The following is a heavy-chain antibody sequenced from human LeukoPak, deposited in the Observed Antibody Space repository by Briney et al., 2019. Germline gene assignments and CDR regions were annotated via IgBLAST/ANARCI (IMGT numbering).Heavy chain of an antibody. CDR3: ARDGYCSGGSCYGSYFDY. CDR2: IKQDGSEK. V-gene: IGHV3-7*01. CDR1: GFTLSSYW. Sequence: GGSLRLSCAASGFTLSSYWMSWVRQAPGKGLEWVANIKQDGSEKYYVDSVKGRFTISRDNAKNSLYLQMNSLRAEDTAVYYCARDGYCSGGSCYGSYFDYWGQGTLVTVSS. D-gene: IGHD2-15*01. J-gene: IGHJ4*02.